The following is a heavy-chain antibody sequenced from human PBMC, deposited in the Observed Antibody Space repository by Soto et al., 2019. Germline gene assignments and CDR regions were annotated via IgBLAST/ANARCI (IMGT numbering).Heavy chain of an antibody. CDR2: ISGSGGST. V-gene: IGHV3-23*01. Sequence: EVQLLESGGGLVQPGGSLRLSCAASGFTFSSYAMSWVRQAPGKGLEWVSAISGSGGSTYYADSVKGRFTISRDNSKNTLYLQMNSLRAEDMAVYYCANHPGGYYSNYGPQYWGQGTLVTVSS. J-gene: IGHJ4*02. CDR3: ANHPGGYYSNYGPQY. D-gene: IGHD4-4*01. CDR1: GFTFSSYA.